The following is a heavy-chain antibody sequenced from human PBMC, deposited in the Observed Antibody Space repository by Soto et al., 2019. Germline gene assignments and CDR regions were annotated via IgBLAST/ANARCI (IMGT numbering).Heavy chain of an antibody. CDR1: GFNFNIYA. J-gene: IGHJ4*02. CDR2: TGATGRTT. Sequence: PGGSLRLSCAASGFNFNIYAMTWVRQAPGKGLEWVSTTGATGRTTYYADSVKGRFTVSRDNSKNTLDLQMSNLRAEDTAVYYCAKVHNTSRSFDYWGQGTLVTVSS. D-gene: IGHD1-20*01. V-gene: IGHV3-23*01. CDR3: AKVHNTSRSFDY.